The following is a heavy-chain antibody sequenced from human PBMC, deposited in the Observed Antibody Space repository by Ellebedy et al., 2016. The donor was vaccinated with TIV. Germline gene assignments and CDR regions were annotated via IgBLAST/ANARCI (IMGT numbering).Heavy chain of an antibody. CDR2: LSYDGTHK. CDR3: AKGGLPGDWNLDY. Sequence: GESLKISCAASGFSFSTYGMHWVRQAPGKGLEWVAVLSYDGTHKYYAESVKGRSTISRDNSKNTLYLQMNSLRAEDTAMYYCAKGGLPGDWNLDYWGRGTLVTVSS. V-gene: IGHV3-30*18. D-gene: IGHD2-21*01. CDR1: GFSFSTYG. J-gene: IGHJ4*02.